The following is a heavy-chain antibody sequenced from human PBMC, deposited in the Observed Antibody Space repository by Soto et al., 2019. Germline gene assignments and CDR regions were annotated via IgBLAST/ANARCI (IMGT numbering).Heavy chain of an antibody. CDR3: AREWGYGRAFDI. CDR2: IIPIFGTA. J-gene: IGHJ3*02. V-gene: IGHV1-69*12. Sequence: QVQLVQSGAEVKKPGSSVKVSCKASGGTFSSYAISWVRQAPGQGLEWMGGIIPIFGTANYAQKFQGRVXIXAXXSTSTAYMELSSLRSEDTAVYYCAREWGYGRAFDIWGQGTMVTVSS. CDR1: GGTFSSYA. D-gene: IGHD3-16*01.